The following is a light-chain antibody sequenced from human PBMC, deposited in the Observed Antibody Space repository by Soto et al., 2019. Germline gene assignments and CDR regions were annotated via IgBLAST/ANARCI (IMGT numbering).Light chain of an antibody. CDR2: GAS. CDR1: QSVISTY. J-gene: IGKJ2*01. CDR3: QQFGSSPTT. Sequence: IVLTQSPGTLSLSPGERATLSCRASQSVISTYLAWYQQQPGQAPRLLLYGASNRATGIPDRFSGSGSGTDFTLTITRLEPEDFAVYFCQQFGSSPTTFGQGTKVDIK. V-gene: IGKV3-20*01.